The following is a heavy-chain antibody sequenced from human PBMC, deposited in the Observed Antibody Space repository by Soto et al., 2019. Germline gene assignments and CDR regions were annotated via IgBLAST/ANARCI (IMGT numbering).Heavy chain of an antibody. CDR1: GYTFCSYA. V-gene: IGHV3-30-3*01. J-gene: IGHJ6*02. CDR3: ARDQRIDFWSGYSPVGMDV. D-gene: IGHD3-3*01. Sequence: HPGGSLRLSCAASGYTFCSYAMHWVLKAPGKGLEWVAVISYDGSNKYYADSVKGRFTISRDNSKNTLYLQMNSLRAEDTAVYYCARDQRIDFWSGYSPVGMDVWGQGTTVTVSS. CDR2: ISYDGSNK.